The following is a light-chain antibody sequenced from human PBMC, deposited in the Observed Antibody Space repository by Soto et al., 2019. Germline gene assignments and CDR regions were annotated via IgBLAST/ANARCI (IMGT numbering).Light chain of an antibody. Sequence: EVVLTQSPASLSLSPVDRATLSCRADQSVSDYLAWYQQKPGQPPRLLFFDASSRATGVPHRFSAGGSGTDFTLIISSLQPEDFAVYYCQQRVNWPPTFGGGTKVDIK. CDR1: QSVSDY. J-gene: IGKJ4*01. CDR3: QQRVNWPPT. CDR2: DAS. V-gene: IGKV3-11*01.